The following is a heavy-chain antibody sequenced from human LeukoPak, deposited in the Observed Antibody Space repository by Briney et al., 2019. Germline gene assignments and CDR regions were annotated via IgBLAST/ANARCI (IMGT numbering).Heavy chain of an antibody. CDR3: ARDRVVPFPDYYYGMDV. D-gene: IGHD2-2*01. CDR1: GYTFTSYG. J-gene: IGHJ6*02. CDR2: ISAYNGNT. V-gene: IGHV1-18*01. Sequence: ASVKVSCKASGYTFTSYGISWVRQAPGQGLEWMGWISAYNGNTNYAQKLQGRVTMTTDTSTSTAYMELRSLRSDDTAVYYCARDRVVPFPDYYYGMDVWGQGTTVTVSS.